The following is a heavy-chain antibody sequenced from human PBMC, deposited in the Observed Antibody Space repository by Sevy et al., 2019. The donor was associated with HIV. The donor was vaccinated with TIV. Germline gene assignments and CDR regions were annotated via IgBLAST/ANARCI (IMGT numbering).Heavy chain of an antibody. V-gene: IGHV3-23*01. J-gene: IGHJ4*02. CDR3: AKDRVSGTYYTGDFDY. CDR2: MGGSGGDT. Sequence: GGSLRLSCAASGFTFRTYAMTWVRQAPGKGLEWVSVMGGSGGDTYYADSVKGRFTISRDNSNITLYLQMNSLRAEDTAVYYCAKDRVSGTYYTGDFDYWGQGTLVTVSS. D-gene: IGHD3-10*01. CDR1: GFTFRTYA.